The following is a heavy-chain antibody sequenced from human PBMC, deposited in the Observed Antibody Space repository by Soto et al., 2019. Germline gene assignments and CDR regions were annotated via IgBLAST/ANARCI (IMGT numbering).Heavy chain of an antibody. CDR2: IIPMFGTT. CDR1: GGTFSNYA. V-gene: IGHV1-69*13. Sequence: SVKVSCKASGGTFSNYAISWVRQAPGQGLEWMGQIIPMFGTTNYAQKLQGRVTITADGSTSTAYMELSSLRSEDTAMYYCARLGYCSGRSCYWGQGTLVTVS. J-gene: IGHJ4*02. D-gene: IGHD2-15*01. CDR3: ARLGYCSGRSCY.